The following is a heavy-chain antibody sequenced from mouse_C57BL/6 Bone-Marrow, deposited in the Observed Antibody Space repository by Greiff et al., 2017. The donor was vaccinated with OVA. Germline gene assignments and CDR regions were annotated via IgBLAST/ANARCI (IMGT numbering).Heavy chain of an antibody. D-gene: IGHD1-1*01. Sequence: EVQLQESGAELVRPGAPVKLSCTASGFNIKDDYMHWVKQRPEQGLEWIGWIDPENGDTEYASKFQGKATITADTSSNTAYLLLSSLTSEDTAVYYCTTSEATTVVATNWYFDVWGTGTTVTVSS. V-gene: IGHV14-4*01. CDR1: GFNIKDDY. CDR2: IDPENGDT. J-gene: IGHJ1*03. CDR3: TTSEATTVVATNWYFDV.